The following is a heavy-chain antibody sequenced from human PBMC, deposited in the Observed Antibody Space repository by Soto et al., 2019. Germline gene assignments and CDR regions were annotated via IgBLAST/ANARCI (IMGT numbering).Heavy chain of an antibody. D-gene: IGHD2-15*01. CDR3: ARGQACSGGSCSTFYGMDV. Sequence: SETLSLTCTVSGGSISSYYWSWIRQPPGKGLEWIGYIYYSGSTNYNPSLKSRVTISVDTSKNQFSLKLSSVTAADTAVYYCARGQACSGGSCSTFYGMDVWGQGTTVTVSS. CDR2: IYYSGST. CDR1: GGSISSYY. J-gene: IGHJ6*02. V-gene: IGHV4-59*12.